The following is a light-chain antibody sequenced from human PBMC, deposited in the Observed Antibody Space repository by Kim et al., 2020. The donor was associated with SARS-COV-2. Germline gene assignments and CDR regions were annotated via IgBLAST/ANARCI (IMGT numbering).Light chain of an antibody. V-gene: IGLV3-1*01. CDR2: QDS. J-gene: IGLJ2*01. CDR1: KLGEKY. Sequence: SYELTQPPSVSVSPGQTASITCSGDKLGEKYACWYQQKPGQAPVLVFYQDSKRPSGIPERFSGSNSGNTATLTISGTQAMDEADYYCQTWDSSTAVFGGGTQLTVL. CDR3: QTWDSSTAV.